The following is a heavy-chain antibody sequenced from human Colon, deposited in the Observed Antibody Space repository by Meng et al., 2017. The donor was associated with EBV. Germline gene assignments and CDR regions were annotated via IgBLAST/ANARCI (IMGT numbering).Heavy chain of an antibody. CDR2: IYYRGST. CDR1: GGSITSTSSY. J-gene: IGHJ4*02. D-gene: IGHD3-3*02. V-gene: IGHV4-39*07. CDR3: VISSHN. Sequence: LQGPGPGLANPSETLSLTCTISGGSITSTSSYWGWVRQPPGKGLEWIGSIYYRGSTNYNPSLKSRISMSVDMSKNQFSLKVNSVTAADTAIYYCVISSHNWGQGTLVTVSS.